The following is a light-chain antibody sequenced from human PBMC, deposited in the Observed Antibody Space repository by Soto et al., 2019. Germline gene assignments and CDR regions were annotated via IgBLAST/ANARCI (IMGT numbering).Light chain of an antibody. CDR1: SSDGGGYNY. J-gene: IGLJ3*02. CDR2: DVS. V-gene: IGLV2-14*01. CDR3: SSSTSSSTLWV. Sequence: QSALTQPASVSGSPGQSINISCTGTSSDGGGYNYVSWYQQHPGKAPKLMIYDVSNRPSGVSNRFSGSKSGNTASLTISGLHAEDEADYYCSSSTSSSTLWVFGGGTKLTVL.